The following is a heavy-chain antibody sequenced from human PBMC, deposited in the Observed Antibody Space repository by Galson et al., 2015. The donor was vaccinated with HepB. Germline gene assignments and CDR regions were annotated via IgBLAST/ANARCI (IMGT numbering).Heavy chain of an antibody. CDR3: TTDPPRIAVAGHDAFDI. V-gene: IGHV3-15*01. J-gene: IGHJ3*02. Sequence: SLRLSCAASGFTFSSYAMHWVRQAPGKGLEWVGRIKSKTDGGTTDYAAPVKGRFTISRDDSKNTLYLQMNSLKTEDTAVYYCTTDPPRIAVAGHDAFDIWGQGTMVTVSS. CDR1: GFTFSSYA. D-gene: IGHD6-19*01. CDR2: IKSKTDGGTT.